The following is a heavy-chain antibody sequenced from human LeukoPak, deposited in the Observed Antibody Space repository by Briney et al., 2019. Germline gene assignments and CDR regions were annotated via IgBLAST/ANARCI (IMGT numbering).Heavy chain of an antibody. D-gene: IGHD2-15*01. CDR2: INPDTGAT. CDR3: TRDHCSYINCYEDYYYGMDV. CDR1: GYTFTGYY. V-gene: IGHV1-2*02. J-gene: IGHJ6*02. Sequence: ASVKVSCKASGYTFTGYYMHWVRQAPGQGLEWMGWINPDTGATDIAQKFQGRVAMTRDTSISAAYMELSRLGSDDTALYFCTRDHCSYINCYEDYYYGMDVWGQGTTVTVSS.